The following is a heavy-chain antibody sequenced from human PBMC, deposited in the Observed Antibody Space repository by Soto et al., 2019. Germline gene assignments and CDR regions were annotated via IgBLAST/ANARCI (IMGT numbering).Heavy chain of an antibody. CDR1: GYTFTSYA. CDR3: ARVAKMLYDRSLLSRRSSNWFDP. D-gene: IGHD2-8*01. J-gene: IGHJ5*02. Sequence: ASVKVSCKASGYTFTSYAMHWVRQAPGQRLEWMGWINAGNGNTKYSQKFQGRVTITGDTSASTAYMELSSLRSEDTAVYYCARVAKMLYDRSLLSRRSSNWFDPWGQGTLVTVSS. CDR2: INAGNGNT. V-gene: IGHV1-3*01.